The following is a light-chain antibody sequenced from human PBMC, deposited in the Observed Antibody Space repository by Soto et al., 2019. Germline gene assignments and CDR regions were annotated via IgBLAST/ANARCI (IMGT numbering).Light chain of an antibody. V-gene: IGKV1-5*01. CDR3: QQYRT. Sequence: DIQMTKSHSTLSASVGDRVTITCRASQSISSWLAWYQQKPGKAPKLLIYDASSLESGVPSRFSGSGSGTEFTLTISSLQPDDFASYYCQQYRTFGQGTKVDNK. J-gene: IGKJ1*01. CDR2: DAS. CDR1: QSISSW.